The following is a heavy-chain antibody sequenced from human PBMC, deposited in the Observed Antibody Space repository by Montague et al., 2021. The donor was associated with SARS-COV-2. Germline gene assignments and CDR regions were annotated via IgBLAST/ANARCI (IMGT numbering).Heavy chain of an antibody. Sequence: WAISGDSVSSSTVAWNWLRQSPSGGLEWLGRTYFRSSFYNDYALSVKSRLNIQPDSAKNQFSLQLTSVTPEDTAIYYCARQDTSGWLTFDYWGQGILVTVSS. CDR1: GDSVSSSTVA. CDR2: TYFRSSFYN. V-gene: IGHV6-1*01. J-gene: IGHJ4*02. D-gene: IGHD6-19*01. CDR3: ARQDTSGWLTFDY.